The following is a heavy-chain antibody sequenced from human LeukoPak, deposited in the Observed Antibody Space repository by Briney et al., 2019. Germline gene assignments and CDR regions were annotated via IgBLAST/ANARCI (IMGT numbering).Heavy chain of an antibody. CDR1: GFTFSRYS. CDR2: ISRSGSTI. J-gene: IGHJ4*02. Sequence: GGSLRLSCAASGFTFSRYSMNWVRQAPGKGLEWVSYISRSGSTIYYADSVKGRFTISRDNAKNSLYLQMNSLRGEDTAVYYCARDTEHLYFVFDYWGQGTLVTVSS. D-gene: IGHD2-2*02. CDR3: ARDTEHLYFVFDY. V-gene: IGHV3-48*01.